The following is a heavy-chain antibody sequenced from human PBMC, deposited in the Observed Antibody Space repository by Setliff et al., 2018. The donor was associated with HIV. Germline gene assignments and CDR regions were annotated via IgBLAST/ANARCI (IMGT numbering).Heavy chain of an antibody. J-gene: IGHJ5*02. Sequence: SETLSLTCAVSGGSISSNTYYWGWIRQPPGKGLEWIGNIYYSGSTYYNPSLKSRVTISVDMSKNQFSLRLTSVTAADTAMYYCARHDFWSGYHNWFDPWGQGTLVTVSS. D-gene: IGHD3-3*01. CDR2: IYYSGST. CDR3: ARHDFWSGYHNWFDP. V-gene: IGHV4-39*01. CDR1: GGSISSNTYY.